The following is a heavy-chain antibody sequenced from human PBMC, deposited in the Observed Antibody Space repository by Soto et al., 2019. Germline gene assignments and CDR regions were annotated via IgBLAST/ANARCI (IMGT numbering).Heavy chain of an antibody. CDR1: GFTFSSYG. CDR2: ISYDGSNK. CDR3: ANSIGLLSGYYYGMDV. Sequence: QVQLVESGGGVVQPGRSLRISCAASGFTFSSYGMHWVRQAPGKGLEWVAVISYDGSNKYYADSVKGRFTISRDNSKNTLYLQMNSLRAEDTAVYYCANSIGLLSGYYYGMDVWGQGTMVTVSS. J-gene: IGHJ6*02. V-gene: IGHV3-30*18. D-gene: IGHD3-10*01.